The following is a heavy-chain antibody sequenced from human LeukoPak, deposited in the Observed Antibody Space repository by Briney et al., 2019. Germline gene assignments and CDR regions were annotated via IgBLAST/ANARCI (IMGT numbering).Heavy chain of an antibody. J-gene: IGHJ6*02. CDR2: IVPILGTA. Sequence: SVKVSCKASGGTFSTYAISWVRQAPGQGLEWVGRIVPILGTANYAQNFQGRVTITADRSTTTAYMELSSLRSEDTAVYYCARDLGKWELEDYYYGMDVWGQGTTVTVS. CDR1: GGTFSTYA. CDR3: ARDLGKWELEDYYYGMDV. D-gene: IGHD1-26*01. V-gene: IGHV1-69*04.